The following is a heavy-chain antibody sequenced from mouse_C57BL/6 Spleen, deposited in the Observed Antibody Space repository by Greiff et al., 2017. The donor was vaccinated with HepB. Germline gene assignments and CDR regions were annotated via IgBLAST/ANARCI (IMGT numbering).Heavy chain of an antibody. J-gene: IGHJ1*03. Sequence: EVQRVESGGGLVKPGGSLKLSCAASGFTFSSYAMSWVRQTPEKRLEWVATISDGGSYTYYPDNVKGRFTISRDNAKNNLYLQMSHLKSEDTAMYYCARDPYSKYFDVWGTGTTVTVSS. CDR3: ARDPYSKYFDV. CDR2: ISDGGSYT. CDR1: GFTFSSYA. D-gene: IGHD2-5*01. V-gene: IGHV5-4*01.